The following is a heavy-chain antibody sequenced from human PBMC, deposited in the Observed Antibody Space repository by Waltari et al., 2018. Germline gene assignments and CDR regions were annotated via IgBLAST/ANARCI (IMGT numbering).Heavy chain of an antibody. CDR2: ISYNERNI. V-gene: IGHV3-30*04. Sequence: QVQRVESGGGVVQPGRALRLACEASESTFSSYAMHWVRQAPAKGLEWLAIISYNERNIYYVDSVKGRFIISRDNSNKMLYLQMNSLRTEDTAVYYCARDYCDRTNCHGMDVWGQGTTVTVSS. CDR3: ARDYCDRTNCHGMDV. CDR1: ESTFSSYA. J-gene: IGHJ6*02. D-gene: IGHD3-22*01.